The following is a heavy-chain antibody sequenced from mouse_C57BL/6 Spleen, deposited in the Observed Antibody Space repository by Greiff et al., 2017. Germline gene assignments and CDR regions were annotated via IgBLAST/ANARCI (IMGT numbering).Heavy chain of an antibody. D-gene: IGHD2-4*01. J-gene: IGHJ3*01. CDR3: ARHEKDYGWFAY. Sequence: EVHLVESGGGLVKPGGSLKLSCAASGFTFSSYTMSWVRQTPEKRLEWVATISGGGGNTYYPDSVKGRFTISRDNAKNTLYLQMSSLRSEDTALYYCARHEKDYGWFAYWGQGTLVTVSA. V-gene: IGHV5-9*01. CDR2: ISGGGGNT. CDR1: GFTFSSYT.